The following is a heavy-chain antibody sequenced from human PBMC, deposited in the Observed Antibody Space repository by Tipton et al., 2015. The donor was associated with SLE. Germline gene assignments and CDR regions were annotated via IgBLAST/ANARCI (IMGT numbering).Heavy chain of an antibody. CDR3: ARSPLRIAAADYFDY. Sequence: QVQLVQSGAEVKKPGSSVKVSCKASGGTFSSYAISWVRQAPGQGLEWMGGIIPILGTANYAQKFQGRVTITTDESTSTAYMELSSLRSEDTAVYYCARSPLRIAAADYFDYWGQGTLVTVSS. CDR1: GGTFSSYA. V-gene: IGHV1-69*01. CDR2: IIPILGTA. D-gene: IGHD6-13*01. J-gene: IGHJ4*02.